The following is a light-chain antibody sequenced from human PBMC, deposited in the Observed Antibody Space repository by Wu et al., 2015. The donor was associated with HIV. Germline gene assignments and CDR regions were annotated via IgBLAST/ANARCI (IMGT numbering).Light chain of an antibody. CDR2: DTS. CDR3: QQRSNWLYS. Sequence: DIVLTQSPATLSLSPGERATLSCGASQSLSSTSLAWYQQKPGLAPRLLIYDTSNRASGIPDRFSGSGSGTDFTLTISRLEPEDFAVYYCQQRSNWLYSFGQGTKLEIK. CDR1: QSLSSTS. V-gene: IGKV3D-20*02. J-gene: IGKJ2*03.